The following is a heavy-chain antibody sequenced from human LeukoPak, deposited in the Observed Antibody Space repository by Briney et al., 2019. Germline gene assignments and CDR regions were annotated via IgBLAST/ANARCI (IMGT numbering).Heavy chain of an antibody. V-gene: IGHV4-38-2*02. D-gene: IGHD4-17*01. CDR3: ARGVTTRVDP. Sequence: SETLSLTCTVSGYSISSGYYWGWIRQPPGKGLEWIGSIYHSGSTYYNPSLKSRVAISVDTSKNQFSLKLSSVTAADTAVYYCARGVTTRVDPWGQGTLVTVSS. J-gene: IGHJ5*02. CDR1: GYSISSGYY. CDR2: IYHSGST.